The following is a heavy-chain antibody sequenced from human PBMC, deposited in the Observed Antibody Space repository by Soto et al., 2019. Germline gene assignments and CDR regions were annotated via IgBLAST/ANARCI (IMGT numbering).Heavy chain of an antibody. CDR2: IYHSGST. CDR3: ARSRSKGYCSSTSCYTWFSWFDP. Sequence: SETLSLTCAVSGGSISSGGYSWSWIRQPPWKGLEWIGYIYHSGSTYYNPSLKSRVTISVDRSKNQFSLKLSSVTAADTAVYYCARSRSKGYCSSTSCYTWFSWFDPWGQGXLVTVYS. D-gene: IGHD2-2*02. CDR1: GGSISSGGYS. V-gene: IGHV4-30-2*01. J-gene: IGHJ5*02.